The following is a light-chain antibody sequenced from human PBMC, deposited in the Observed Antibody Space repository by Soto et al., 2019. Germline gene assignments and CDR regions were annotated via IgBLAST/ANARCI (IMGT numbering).Light chain of an antibody. J-gene: IGKJ4*01. V-gene: IGKV3-11*01. CDR2: DAS. CDR1: QSVSNY. CDR3: QERSNWPPVT. Sequence: EIVLTQAPATRSLSPGERATLSCRASQSVSNYLAWYQQKPGQAPRHLIYDASNRASGIPARFSGSGSGTDFTLTISSLDPEDFAVYYCQERSNWPPVTFGGGTKVEIK.